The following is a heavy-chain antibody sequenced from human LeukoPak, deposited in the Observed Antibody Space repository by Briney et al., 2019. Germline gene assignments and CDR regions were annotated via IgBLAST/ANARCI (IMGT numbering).Heavy chain of an antibody. CDR2: SGNEANSYTT. J-gene: IGHJ3*02. Sequence: PGGSLRLSCAVSGFTFSAHHIDWVRQSPGKGLEWVGRSGNEANSYTTEYAASVKGRFTISRDDSKNSLYLQMNSLKIEDTALYYCTRGYSGVGIYAFDIWGQGTMVTVSS. V-gene: IGHV3-72*01. CDR3: TRGYSGVGIYAFDI. D-gene: IGHD1-26*01. CDR1: GFTFSAHH.